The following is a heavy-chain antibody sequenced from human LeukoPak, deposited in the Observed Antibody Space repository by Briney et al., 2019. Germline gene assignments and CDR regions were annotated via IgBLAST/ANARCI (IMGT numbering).Heavy chain of an antibody. V-gene: IGHV3-9*01. D-gene: IGHD3-10*01. J-gene: IGHJ4*02. CDR3: AKDIFTMVRGVVDY. CDR1: GFTFDDYA. Sequence: GGSLRLSCAASGFTFDDYAMHWVRQAPGKGLEWVSGISWNSGSIGYADSVKGRFTTSRDNAKNSLYLQMNSLRAEDTALYYCAKDIFTMVRGVVDYWGQGTLVTVSS. CDR2: ISWNSGSI.